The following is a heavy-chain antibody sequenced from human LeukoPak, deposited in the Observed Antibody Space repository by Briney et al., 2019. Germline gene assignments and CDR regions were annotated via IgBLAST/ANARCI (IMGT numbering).Heavy chain of an antibody. V-gene: IGHV4-59*01. Sequence: SETLSLTCTVSGGSISSYYWNWIRQPPGKGLEWIGYIYYSGGTNDNPSLKSRVTISLDTFKNQFSLKLSSVTAADTAVYYCAGASLYYDSSGQRTFDIWGQGTMVTVSS. CDR3: AGASLYYDSSGQRTFDI. J-gene: IGHJ3*02. CDR1: GGSISSYY. D-gene: IGHD3-22*01. CDR2: IYYSGGT.